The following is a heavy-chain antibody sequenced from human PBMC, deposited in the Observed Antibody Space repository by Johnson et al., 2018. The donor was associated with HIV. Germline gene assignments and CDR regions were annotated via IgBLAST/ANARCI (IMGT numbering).Heavy chain of an antibody. CDR3: ALSGGAASYDAFDI. Sequence: VQLVESGGGVVRPGGSLRLSCAASGFSFDDYGMSWVRQVPGKGLVWVSRINSDGSTTSYADSVKGRFTISRDNAKNTLYLQMNRLRAEDTAVYYCALSGGAASYDAFDIWGQGTMVTVSS. V-gene: IGHV3-20*04. D-gene: IGHD7-27*01. CDR1: GFSFDDYG. CDR2: INSDGSTT. J-gene: IGHJ3*02.